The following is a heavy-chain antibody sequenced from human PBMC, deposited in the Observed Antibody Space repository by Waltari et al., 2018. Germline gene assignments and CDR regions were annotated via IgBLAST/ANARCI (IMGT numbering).Heavy chain of an antibody. D-gene: IGHD6-19*01. CDR3: ARSHQSSGWYYFDY. CDR2: TAYDGSNN. CDR1: GFTFSSYA. J-gene: IGHJ4*02. V-gene: IGHV3-30-3*01. Sequence: QVQLVESGGGVVQPGRSLRLSCAASGFTFSSYAMHWVRQAPGKGLEGWAVTAYDGSNNYHADSLKGRFTISRENSKNTLYLQMNSLRAEDSAVYYCARSHQSSGWYYFDYWGQGTLVTVSS.